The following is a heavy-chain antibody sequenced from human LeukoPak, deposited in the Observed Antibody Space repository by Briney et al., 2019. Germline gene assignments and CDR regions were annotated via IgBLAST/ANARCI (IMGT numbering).Heavy chain of an antibody. J-gene: IGHJ4*02. Sequence: PSETLSLTCAVSGGSISSSNWWSWVRQPPGKGLEWIGEIHHSGSTNYNPSLKSRVTISVDTSKNQVSLKLSSVTAADTAVYYCARAPGWVAELRNWGQGTPVTVSS. CDR3: ARAPGWVAELRN. V-gene: IGHV4-4*02. CDR2: IHHSGST. CDR1: GGSISSSNW. D-gene: IGHD1-26*01.